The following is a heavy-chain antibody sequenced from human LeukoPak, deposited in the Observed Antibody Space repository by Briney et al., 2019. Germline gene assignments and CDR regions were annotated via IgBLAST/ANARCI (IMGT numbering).Heavy chain of an antibody. CDR3: ARVNINNWHSCVY. Sequence: SETLSLTCAVSGGSISSNNWWGWVRQPPGKGLEWIGEIYHSGSPNYNPSLKSRVTISVDKSRNHFSLNLSSVTAADTAVYYCARVNINNWHSCVYWGQGTLVTVSS. CDR1: GGSISSNNW. D-gene: IGHD1-1*01. CDR2: IYHSGSP. J-gene: IGHJ4*02. V-gene: IGHV4-4*02.